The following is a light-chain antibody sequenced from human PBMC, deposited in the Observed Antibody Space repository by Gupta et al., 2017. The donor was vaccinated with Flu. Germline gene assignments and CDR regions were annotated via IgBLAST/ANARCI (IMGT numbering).Light chain of an antibody. Sequence: EILMTQSPATLSVSPGETVTLSCRASQSVSSNLAWYQQRPGQAPRLLIYDASARATGIPARFSGRGSGTEFTLTSSRRQSEDFVLYYWQQDNNWRTFGGGTKVEIK. CDR3: QQDNNWRT. CDR1: QSVSSN. V-gene: IGKV3D-15*01. CDR2: DAS. J-gene: IGKJ4*01.